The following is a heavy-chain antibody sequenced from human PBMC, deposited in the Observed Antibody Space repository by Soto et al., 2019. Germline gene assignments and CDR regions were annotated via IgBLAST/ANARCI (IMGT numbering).Heavy chain of an antibody. CDR2: LPEIGTNT. CDR1: GFTFSNYG. D-gene: IGHD1-26*01. CDR3: AKKSGVGATWYFDY. V-gene: IGHV3-23*01. Sequence: GSLRLSCAASGFTFSNYGMSWVRQAPGKGLEWVSALPEIGTNTYYADSVKGRFTISRDNSKNTLFLQINNLRAGDTAVYYCAKKSGVGATWYFDYWGQGTLVTVSS. J-gene: IGHJ4*02.